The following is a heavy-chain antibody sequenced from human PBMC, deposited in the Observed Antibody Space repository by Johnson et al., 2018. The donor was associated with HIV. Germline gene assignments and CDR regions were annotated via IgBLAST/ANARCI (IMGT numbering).Heavy chain of an antibody. J-gene: IGHJ3*02. Sequence: QVQLVESGGGVVQPGRSLRVSCAASGFSFSSYGMHWVRQAPGKGLEWVAVISHDGSNKYYVDSVKGRFTISRDDSKNTLYVQMNSLKTEDTAVYYCSRHGGAPYSSSWYPLFGAFDIWGQGTMVTVSS. CDR3: SRHGGAPYSSSWYPLFGAFDI. D-gene: IGHD6-13*01. V-gene: IGHV3-30*03. CDR1: GFSFSSYG. CDR2: ISHDGSNK.